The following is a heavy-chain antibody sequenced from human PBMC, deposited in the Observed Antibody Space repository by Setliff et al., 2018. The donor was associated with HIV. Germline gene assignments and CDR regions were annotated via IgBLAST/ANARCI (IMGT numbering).Heavy chain of an antibody. CDR3: AALKGYSYGRGCFDP. CDR2: ISGSGGTT. CDR1: GFTFSSYS. Sequence: GGSLSLSCAASGFTFSSYSMNWVRQAPGKGLEWVSVISGSGGTTYYADSVKGRLTISRDNSKNTVFLQMNSLRGEDTAVYYCAALKGYSYGRGCFDPWGQGTLVTVSS. D-gene: IGHD5-18*01. V-gene: IGHV3-23*01. J-gene: IGHJ5*02.